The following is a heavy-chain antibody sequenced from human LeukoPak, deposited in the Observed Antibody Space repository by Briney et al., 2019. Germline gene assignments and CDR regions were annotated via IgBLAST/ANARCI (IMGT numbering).Heavy chain of an antibody. CDR3: ARLSTTYYYGSGSYPLPYFFHY. V-gene: IGHV4-39*01. CDR2: IYYSGTT. Sequence: SETLSLTCTVSGGSISSSSSYWGWIRQPPGRGLEWIANIYYSGTTSYNPSLKRRVTISVDTFKNQFSLRLSSVTAADTAVYYCARLSTTYYYGSGSYPLPYFFHYWGQGTLVTVSS. D-gene: IGHD3-10*01. J-gene: IGHJ4*02. CDR1: GGSISSSSSY.